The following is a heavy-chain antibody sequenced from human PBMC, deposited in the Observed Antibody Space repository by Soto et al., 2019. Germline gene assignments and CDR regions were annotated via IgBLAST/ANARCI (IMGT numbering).Heavy chain of an antibody. V-gene: IGHV1-3*05. D-gene: IGHD3-22*01. Sequence: QVQLVQSGAEEKKPGASVKISCKASGYTFTSYAMHWVRQAPGQRLEWMGWINAGNGNTKYSQKFQGRVSITRDTSASTAYMELSSLRSEDTAVYYCASTSGYYVIDDYWGQGTLVTVSS. CDR1: GYTFTSYA. CDR2: INAGNGNT. CDR3: ASTSGYYVIDDY. J-gene: IGHJ4*02.